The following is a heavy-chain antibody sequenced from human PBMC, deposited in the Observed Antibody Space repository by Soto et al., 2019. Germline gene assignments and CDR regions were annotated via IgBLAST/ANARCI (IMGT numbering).Heavy chain of an antibody. D-gene: IGHD3-22*01. CDR1: GFTFSSYS. J-gene: IGHJ4*02. V-gene: IGHV3-21*01. Sequence: GGSLRLSCAASGFTFSSYSMNWVRQAPGKGLEWVSSISSSSSYIYYADSVKGRVTISRDNAKNSLYLQMNSLRAEDTAVYYCARVLSLHYYDSSGYFDYWGQGTLVTVSS. CDR2: ISSSSSYI. CDR3: ARVLSLHYYDSSGYFDY.